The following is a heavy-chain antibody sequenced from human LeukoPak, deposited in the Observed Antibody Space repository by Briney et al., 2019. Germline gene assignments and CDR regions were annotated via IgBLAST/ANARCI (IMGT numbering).Heavy chain of an antibody. D-gene: IGHD6-13*01. CDR2: INPSGGST. CDR1: GYTFTSYY. J-gene: IGHJ4*02. V-gene: IGHV1-46*01. Sequence: GASVKVSCKASGYTFTSYYMHWVRQAPGQGLEWMGIINPSGGSTSYAQKFQGRVTMTRDTSTSTVYMELGSLRSEDTAVYYCARDRQGIAAAGTPMFDYWGQGTLVTVSS. CDR3: ARDRQGIAAAGTPMFDY.